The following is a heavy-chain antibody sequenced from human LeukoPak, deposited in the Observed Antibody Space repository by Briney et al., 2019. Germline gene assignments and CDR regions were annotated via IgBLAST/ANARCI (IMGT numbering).Heavy chain of an antibody. CDR2: INHSGST. CDR1: DDSITMYY. CDR3: ARPYSSSSL. D-gene: IGHD6-13*01. J-gene: IGHJ4*02. V-gene: IGHV4-34*01. Sequence: SETLSLTCTVSDDSITMYYWTWIRQLPGKGLEWIGEINHSGSTNYNPSLKSRVTISVDTSKSQFSLKLSSVTAADTAVYYCARPYSSSSLWGQGTLVTVSS.